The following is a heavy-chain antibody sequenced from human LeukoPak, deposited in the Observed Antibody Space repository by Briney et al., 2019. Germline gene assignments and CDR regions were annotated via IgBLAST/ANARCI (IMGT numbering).Heavy chain of an antibody. J-gene: IGHJ6*03. CDR2: ISSSSSYI. CDR1: GFTFSSYS. Sequence: QPGGSLRLSCAASGFTFSSYSMNWVRQAPGKGLEWVSSISSSSSYIYYADSVKGRFTISRDNAKNSLYLQMNSLRAEDTAVYYCARLPERSSWYKYYYYYMDVWGKGTTVTVSS. CDR3: ARLPERSSWYKYYYYYMDV. D-gene: IGHD6-13*01. V-gene: IGHV3-21*01.